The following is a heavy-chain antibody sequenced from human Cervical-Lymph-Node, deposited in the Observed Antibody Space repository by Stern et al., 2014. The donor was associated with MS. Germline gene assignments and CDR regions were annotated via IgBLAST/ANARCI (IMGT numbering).Heavy chain of an antibody. D-gene: IGHD6-19*01. CDR1: AGSISGYY. Sequence: EQLQESSPGLVKPSETLSLTCSVSAGSISGYYWSWIRQPPGKGLAWIASIYYGCSPRYNPSLKSRVNLSADTSKNQFSLKLSSVTTADTAVYYCARGIAVAGRKAFDIWGQGTMVTVSS. J-gene: IGHJ3*02. CDR3: ARGIAVAGRKAFDI. V-gene: IGHV4-59*01. CDR2: IYYGCSP.